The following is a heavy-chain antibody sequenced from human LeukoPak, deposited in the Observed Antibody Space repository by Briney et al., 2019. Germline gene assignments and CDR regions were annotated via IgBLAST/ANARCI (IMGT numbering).Heavy chain of an antibody. V-gene: IGHV1-58*02. CDR2: IGVGGGNT. J-gene: IGHJ3*01. D-gene: IGHD4-23*01. CDR3: AAEIYGYNSECCSFDF. CDR1: GFTFSNSA. Sequence: ASVKVSCKTSGFTFSNSAIQWVRQARGQRLERIGWIGVGGGNTNYAQRFQDRVTITRDMSTSTAYMELSSLRSEDTAVYYCAAEIYGYNSECCSFDFWGPGTPVTVSS.